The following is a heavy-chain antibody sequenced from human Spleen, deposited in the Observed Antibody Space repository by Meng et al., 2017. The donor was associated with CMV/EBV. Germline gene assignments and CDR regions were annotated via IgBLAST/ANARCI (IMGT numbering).Heavy chain of an antibody. CDR1: GFTFSPYN. CDR3: VRIEGYYAMDV. Sequence: GGSLRLSCAASGFTFSPYNMNWVRQAPGKGLEWVSFISSSSNYLYYADSVKGRFIISRDNAKNSLYLQMNSLRVEDTAMYYCVRIEGYYAMDVWGQGTTVTVSS. CDR2: ISSSSNYL. V-gene: IGHV3-21*01. J-gene: IGHJ6*02.